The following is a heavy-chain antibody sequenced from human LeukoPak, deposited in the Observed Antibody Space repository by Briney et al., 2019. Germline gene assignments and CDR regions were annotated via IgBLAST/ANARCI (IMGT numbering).Heavy chain of an antibody. V-gene: IGHV3-30-3*01. D-gene: IGHD3-16*01. CDR3: ASGGIVLAHSPAC. Sequence: GGSLRLSCAASGFTFSSYAMHWVRQAPGKGLEWVAVISYDGSNKYYADSVKGRFTISRDNSKNTLYLQMNSLRAEDTAVYYCASGGIVLAHSPACWGQGTLVTVSS. CDR2: ISYDGSNK. CDR1: GFTFSSYA. J-gene: IGHJ4*02.